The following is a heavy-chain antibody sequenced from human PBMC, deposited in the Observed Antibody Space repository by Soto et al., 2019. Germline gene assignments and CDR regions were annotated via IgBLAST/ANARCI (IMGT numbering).Heavy chain of an antibody. CDR2: ISGSGAGT. CDR1: GFPFSSYA. V-gene: IGHV3-23*01. D-gene: IGHD2-15*01. Sequence: EVHLLESGGGLVQPGGSLRLSCAASGFPFSSYAMSWVRQAPGTGLEWVSGISGSGAGTYYADSVQGRFTISRDNSENTLYLEMNSLRAEDKAVYYCANARYCSGGSCYGLPYYYGMDVWGQGTTVTGSS. J-gene: IGHJ6*02. CDR3: ANARYCSGGSCYGLPYYYGMDV.